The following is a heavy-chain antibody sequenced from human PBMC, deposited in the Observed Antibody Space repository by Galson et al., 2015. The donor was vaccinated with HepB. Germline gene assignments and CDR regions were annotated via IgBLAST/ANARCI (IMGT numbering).Heavy chain of an antibody. CDR3: ARDLHYYGSGSDYNEAVTGDDAFDI. V-gene: IGHV3-11*05. J-gene: IGHJ3*02. CDR1: GFTFSGYD. Sequence: SPRLSCAASGFTFSGYDMNWIRQAPGKGLEWVSYISSNSSYTTYADAVKGRFTISRDNAKNSLYLQMNSLRAEDTAVYYCARDLHYYGSGSDYNEAVTGDDAFDIWGQGTMVTVSS. CDR2: ISSNSSYT. D-gene: IGHD3-10*01.